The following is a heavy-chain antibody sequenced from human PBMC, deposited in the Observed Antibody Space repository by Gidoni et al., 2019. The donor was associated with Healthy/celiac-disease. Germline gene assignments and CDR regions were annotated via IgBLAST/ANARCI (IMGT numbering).Heavy chain of an antibody. Sequence: EVQLVESGGGLVQPGRSLRLSCAASGFTFADYAMHWVRQAPGKGLEWVSGISWNSGSIGYADSVKGRFTISRDNAKNSLYLQMNSLRAEDTALYYCAKDIMRVGATPGAIAFDIWGQGTMVTVSS. J-gene: IGHJ3*02. V-gene: IGHV3-9*01. CDR1: GFTFADYA. CDR2: ISWNSGSI. D-gene: IGHD1-26*01. CDR3: AKDIMRVGATPGAIAFDI.